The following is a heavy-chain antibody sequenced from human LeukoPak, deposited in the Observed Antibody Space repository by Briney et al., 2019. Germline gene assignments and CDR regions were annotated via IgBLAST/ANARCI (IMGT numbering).Heavy chain of an antibody. CDR2: IYYSGST. Sequence: SETLSLTCTVSGGSISSYYWSWIRQPPGKGLEWIGYIYYSGSTNSNPSLKSRVTISVDTSKNQFSLKLSSVTAADTAVYYCARLNRPYYYDSSGYYEIWFDPWGQGTLVTVSS. D-gene: IGHD3-22*01. CDR3: ARLNRPYYYDSSGYYEIWFDP. CDR1: GGSISSYY. V-gene: IGHV4-59*08. J-gene: IGHJ5*02.